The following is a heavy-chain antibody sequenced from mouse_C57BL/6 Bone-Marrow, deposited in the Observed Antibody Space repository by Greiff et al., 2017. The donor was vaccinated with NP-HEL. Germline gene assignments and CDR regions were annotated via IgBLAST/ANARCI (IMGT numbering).Heavy chain of an antibody. CDR3: EIYYWFAY. CDR2: IYPGDGDT. Sequence: VQLQQSGPELVKPGASVKISCKASGYAFSSSWMNWVKQRPGKGLEWIGRIYPGDGDTNYNGKFKGKATLTADKSSSTAYMQLSSLTSEDSAVYFCEIYYWFAYWGQGTLVTVSA. J-gene: IGHJ3*01. CDR1: GYAFSSSW. D-gene: IGHD1-1*01. V-gene: IGHV1-82*01.